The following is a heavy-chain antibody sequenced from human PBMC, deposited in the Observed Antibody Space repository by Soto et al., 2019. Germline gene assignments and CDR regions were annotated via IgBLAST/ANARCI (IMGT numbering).Heavy chain of an antibody. CDR3: ARAGFDDNKFDF. V-gene: IGHV1-69*13. D-gene: IGHD3-22*01. CDR2: FIPIFGTP. J-gene: IGHJ4*02. Sequence: SVKVSCKASGGTFNTYAITWVRQAPGQGLEWMGRFIPIFGTPNFAQKFQGRVTFTADESTSTTYMELSSLTSDDTAVYYCARAGFDDNKFDFWGQGALVTVSS. CDR1: GGTFNTYA.